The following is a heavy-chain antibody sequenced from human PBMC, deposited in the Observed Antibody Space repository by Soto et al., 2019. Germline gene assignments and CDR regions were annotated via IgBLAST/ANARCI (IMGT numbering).Heavy chain of an antibody. CDR3: ARDHTGRLRSVDTTT. J-gene: IGHJ4*02. Sequence: QVQLQESGPGLVKPSQTLSLTCTVSGGSISSGGYYWSWIRQHPGKGLEWIGYIYYSGSTYYNPSLKSRVTISVDTSKNQFSLKLSSVTAADTAVYYCARDHTGRLRSVDTTTWGQGTLVTVSS. D-gene: IGHD5-18*01. V-gene: IGHV4-31*03. CDR2: IYYSGST. CDR1: GGSISSGGYY.